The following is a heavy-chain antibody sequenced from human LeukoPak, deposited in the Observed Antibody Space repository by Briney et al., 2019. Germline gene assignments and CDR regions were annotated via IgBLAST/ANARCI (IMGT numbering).Heavy chain of an antibody. CDR3: ARVNGYGQDY. CDR2: ISSNGGST. Sequence: SGGSLRLSCAASGFTFSSYAMHWVRQAPGKGLEYVSAISSNGGSTYYANSVKGRFTISRDNSKNTLYLQMGSLRAEDVAVYYCARVNGYGQDYWGQGTLVTVSS. CDR1: GFTFSSYA. V-gene: IGHV3-64*01. J-gene: IGHJ4*02. D-gene: IGHD3-22*01.